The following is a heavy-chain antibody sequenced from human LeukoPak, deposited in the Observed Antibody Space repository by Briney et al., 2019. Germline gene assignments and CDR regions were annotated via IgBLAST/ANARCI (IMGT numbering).Heavy chain of an antibody. V-gene: IGHV4-4*07. CDR3: ARARRITMIVVVITHDAFDI. CDR2: VYTSGST. J-gene: IGHJ3*02. Sequence: SETLSLTCTVSNYSINSGYYWGWIRQPAGKGLEWIGRVYTSGSTNYNPSLKSRVTISVDTSKNQFSLKLSSVTAADTAVYYCARARRITMIVVVITHDAFDIWGQGTMVTVSS. CDR1: NYSINSGYY. D-gene: IGHD3-22*01.